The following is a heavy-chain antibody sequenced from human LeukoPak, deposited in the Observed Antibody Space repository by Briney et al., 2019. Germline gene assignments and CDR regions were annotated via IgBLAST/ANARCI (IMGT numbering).Heavy chain of an antibody. D-gene: IGHD2-2*01. CDR2: IYTSGST. CDR3: ARIRIVVVPAAIYYYYYMDV. Sequence: TLSLTCTVSGGSINSGSYYWSWIRQPAGKGLEWIGCIYTSGSTNYNPSLKSRVTISVDTSKNQFSLKLISVTAADSAVYYCARIRIVVVPAAIYYYYYMDVWGKGTTVTVSS. V-gene: IGHV4-61*02. CDR1: GGSINSGSYY. J-gene: IGHJ6*03.